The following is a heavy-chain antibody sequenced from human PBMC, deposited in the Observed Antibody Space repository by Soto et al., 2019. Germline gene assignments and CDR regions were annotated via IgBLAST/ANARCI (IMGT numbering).Heavy chain of an antibody. J-gene: IGHJ4*02. Sequence: QITLKESGPTLVKPTQTLTLTCSTSGFSLIDSGVAVGWIRQPPGKALDWLALVYWDDDERYSPSLRTRLTITRDTSKNQVVLTMTNIDPVDTATYYCVHTYADHAGYYFDFWGQGTLVTVSS. CDR3: VHTYADHAGYYFDF. V-gene: IGHV2-5*02. CDR2: VYWDDDE. CDR1: GFSLIDSGVA.